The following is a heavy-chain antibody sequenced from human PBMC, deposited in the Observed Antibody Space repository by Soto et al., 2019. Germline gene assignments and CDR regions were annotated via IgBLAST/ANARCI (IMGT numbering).Heavy chain of an antibody. Sequence: SETLSLTCTVSGGSISSGGYYWSWIRQHPGKGLEWIGYIYYSGSTYYNPSLKSRVTISVDTSKNQFSLKLSSVTAADTAVYYCARDQAVITFGGVIKRGGNDAFDIWGQGAMVTVSS. V-gene: IGHV4-31*03. D-gene: IGHD3-16*02. CDR2: IYYSGST. CDR1: GGSISSGGYY. J-gene: IGHJ3*02. CDR3: ARDQAVITFGGVIKRGGNDAFDI.